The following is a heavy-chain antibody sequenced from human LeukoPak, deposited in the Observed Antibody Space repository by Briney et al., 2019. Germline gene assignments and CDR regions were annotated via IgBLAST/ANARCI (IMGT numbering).Heavy chain of an antibody. Sequence: PGGSLRLSCAASGFTFSSYEMNWVRQASGKGLEWVSYISSSGNTIYYADSVKGRFTISRDNAKNSLSLQMNSLRAEDTAVYYCASASEWIQFFDDWGRGTLVTVSS. CDR1: GFTFSSYE. CDR2: ISSSGNTI. D-gene: IGHD5-18*01. V-gene: IGHV3-48*03. CDR3: ASASEWIQFFDD. J-gene: IGHJ4*02.